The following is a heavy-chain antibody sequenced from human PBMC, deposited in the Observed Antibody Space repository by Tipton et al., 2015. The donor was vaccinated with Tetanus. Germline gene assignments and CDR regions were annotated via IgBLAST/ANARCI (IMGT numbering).Heavy chain of an antibody. V-gene: IGHV4-31*03. CDR1: GASINAGGYL. CDR3: ARANFDFSKKGPFDS. Sequence: LSLTCTVSGASINAGGYLWTWVRQQPGKGLEWIGNIYYTAHNSYNPSLDSRVSISVDTSKNQCSLRLTSVTAADTAVYFCARANFDFSKKGPFDSWGQGILVIVSA. D-gene: IGHD3-3*01. J-gene: IGHJ4*02. CDR2: IYYTAHN.